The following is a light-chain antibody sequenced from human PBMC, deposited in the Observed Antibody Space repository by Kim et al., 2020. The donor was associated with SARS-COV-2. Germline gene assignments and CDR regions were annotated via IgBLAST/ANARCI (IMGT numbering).Light chain of an antibody. CDR3: SSYTSSSTLRV. V-gene: IGLV2-14*03. CDR2: GVS. J-gene: IGLJ2*01. Sequence: SITISCTGTSSDVGGYNYVSWYQQHPGKAPKLMIYGVSNRPSGVSNRFSGSKSGNTASLTISGLQAEDEADYYCSSYTSSSTLRVFGGGTQLTVL. CDR1: SSDVGGYNY.